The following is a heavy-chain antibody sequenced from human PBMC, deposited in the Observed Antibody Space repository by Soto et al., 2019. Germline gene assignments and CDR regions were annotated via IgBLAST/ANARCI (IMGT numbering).Heavy chain of an antibody. Sequence: QVQLVQSGAEVKKPGSSVKVSCKASGGTFSSYAISWVRQAPGQGLEWMGGIIPIFGTANYAQKFQGRVTITADESTSTAYMELSSLRSEDTAVYYWAREGGSIAARPRYYYYYGMDVWGQGTTVTVSS. D-gene: IGHD6-6*01. CDR2: IIPIFGTA. CDR3: AREGGSIAARPRYYYYYGMDV. J-gene: IGHJ6*02. CDR1: GGTFSSYA. V-gene: IGHV1-69*01.